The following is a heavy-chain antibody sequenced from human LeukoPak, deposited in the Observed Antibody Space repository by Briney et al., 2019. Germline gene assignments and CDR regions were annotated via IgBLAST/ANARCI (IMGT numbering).Heavy chain of an antibody. J-gene: IGHJ3*02. CDR2: VSSSSSYI. CDR1: GFTFSNYE. CDR3: AREVCSGGSCYSTAFDI. V-gene: IGHV3-21*01. Sequence: GGSLRLSCEASGFTFSNYEMNWVRQAPGKGLEWVSSVSSSSSYIYYADSVKGRFTISRDNAKNSLYLQMNSLRAEDTAVYYCAREVCSGGSCYSTAFDIWGQGTMVTVSS. D-gene: IGHD2-15*01.